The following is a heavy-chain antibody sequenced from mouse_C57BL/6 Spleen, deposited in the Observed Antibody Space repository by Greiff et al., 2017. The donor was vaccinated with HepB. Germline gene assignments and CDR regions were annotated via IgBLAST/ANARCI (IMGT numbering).Heavy chain of an antibody. J-gene: IGHJ3*01. D-gene: IGHD3-2*02. CDR1: GYTFTSYW. CDR2: IDPSDSYT. Sequence: VKLQESGAELVMPGASVKLSCKASGYTFTSYWMHWVKQRPGQGLEWIGEIDPSDSYTNYNQKFKGKSTLTVDKSSSTAYMQLSSLTSEDAAVYYCARDDSSGYGFDYWGQGTLVTVSA. V-gene: IGHV1-69*01. CDR3: ARDDSSGYGFDY.